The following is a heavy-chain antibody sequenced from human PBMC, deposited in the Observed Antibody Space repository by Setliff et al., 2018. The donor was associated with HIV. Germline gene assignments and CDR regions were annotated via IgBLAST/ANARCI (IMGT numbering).Heavy chain of an antibody. CDR2: ISGDGGDT. J-gene: IGHJ4*02. Sequence: PGESLTLSCVASGFTFTTYPMSWVRQAPGKGLEWVSAISGDGGDTAYADSLKGRFTISRDTSKNTLHLHMNSLRAEDTAVYYCARQAHPRGYYGSAGLFDYWGQGTPVTVSS. CDR1: GFTFTTYP. D-gene: IGHD3-22*01. CDR3: ARQAHPRGYYGSAGLFDY. V-gene: IGHV3-23*01.